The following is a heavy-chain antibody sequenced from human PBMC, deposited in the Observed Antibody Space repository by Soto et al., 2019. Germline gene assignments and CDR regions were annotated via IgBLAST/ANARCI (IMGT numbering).Heavy chain of an antibody. Sequence: GESLKISCKGSGYSFTSYWISWVRQMPGKGLEWMGRIDPSDSYTNYSPSFQGHVTISADKSISTAYLQWSSLKASDTAMYYCARLLQTYGDPQPYGMDVWGQGTTVTVSS. D-gene: IGHD4-17*01. V-gene: IGHV5-10-1*01. J-gene: IGHJ6*02. CDR3: ARLLQTYGDPQPYGMDV. CDR1: GYSFTSYW. CDR2: IDPSDSYT.